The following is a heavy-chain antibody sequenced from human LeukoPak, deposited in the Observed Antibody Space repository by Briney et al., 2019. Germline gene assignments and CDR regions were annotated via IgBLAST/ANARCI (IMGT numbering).Heavy chain of an antibody. J-gene: IGHJ4*02. CDR2: ISSSSSYI. Sequence: GGSLRLSCAASGFTFSRYSMNWVRQAPGKGLEWVSSISSSSSYIYYADSVKGRFTISRDNAKNSLYLQMNSLRAEDTAVYYCARQVAATAHFDYWGQGTLVTVSS. CDR3: ARQVAATAHFDY. CDR1: GFTFSRYS. V-gene: IGHV3-21*01. D-gene: IGHD2-21*02.